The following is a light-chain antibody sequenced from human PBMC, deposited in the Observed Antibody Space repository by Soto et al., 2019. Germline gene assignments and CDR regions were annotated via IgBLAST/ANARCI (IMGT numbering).Light chain of an antibody. J-gene: IGLJ3*02. V-gene: IGLV1-47*01. CDR2: RNN. CDR3: AAWDDTLDAQV. CDR1: SSNIGSNY. Sequence: QSVLTQPPSASGTPGQRVTISCSGSSSNIGSNYVYWYQQLPGTAPKLLIYRNNERPSGVPDRFSGSKSGTSVSLAISGLRSEDEATYYCAAWDDTLDAQVFGGGTKLTVL.